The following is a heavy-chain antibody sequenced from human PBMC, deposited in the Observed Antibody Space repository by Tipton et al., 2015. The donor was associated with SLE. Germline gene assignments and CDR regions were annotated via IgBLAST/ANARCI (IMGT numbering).Heavy chain of an antibody. CDR2: ISNSGSS. Sequence: TLSLTCTVSGGSINNYFWNWLRQPPGKGLGLGWIGYISNSGSSSYNPSLRSRGYISIDTSKNQFSLNLSSVTAADTAVYYCARAGAVGATLQFDYWGQGTLVTVSS. CDR1: GGSINNYF. J-gene: IGHJ4*02. D-gene: IGHD1-26*01. CDR3: ARAGAVGATLQFDY. V-gene: IGHV4-59*01.